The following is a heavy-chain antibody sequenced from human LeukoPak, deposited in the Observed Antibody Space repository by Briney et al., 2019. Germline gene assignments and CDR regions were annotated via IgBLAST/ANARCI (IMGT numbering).Heavy chain of an antibody. CDR2: IYYRGTT. CDR1: GGSISRGDYY. V-gene: IGHV4-30-4*08. J-gene: IGHJ6*03. CDR3: ARDIYYYFYMDV. Sequence: SETLSLTCTVSGGSISRGDYYWIWIRQPPGRGGEWIGYIYYRGTTYYNPSLKSRVTLSVDTSKNQFSLKLSSVTAADTAVYYCARDIYYYFYMDVWGKGTTVTASS.